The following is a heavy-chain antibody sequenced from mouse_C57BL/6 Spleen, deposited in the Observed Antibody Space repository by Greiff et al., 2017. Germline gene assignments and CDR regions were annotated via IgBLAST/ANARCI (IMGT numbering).Heavy chain of an antibody. J-gene: IGHJ2*01. CDR1: GFTFSSYG. CDR2: ISSGGSYN. Sequence: DVHLVESGGDLVKPGGSLKLSCEASGFTFSSYGMSWVRQTPDKRLEWVATISSGGSYNYYPDSVKGRFTISRDNTKNTLYLQMSILKSEDTAMYYCARQASLHPSASLDYWGQGTTLTVSS. CDR3: ARQASLHPSASLDY. D-gene: IGHD6-2*01. V-gene: IGHV5-6*01.